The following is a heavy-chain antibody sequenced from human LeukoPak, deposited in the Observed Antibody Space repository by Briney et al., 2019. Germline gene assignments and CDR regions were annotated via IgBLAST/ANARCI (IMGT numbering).Heavy chain of an antibody. CDR2: IYTSGST. CDR1: GGSISSGDYY. CDR3: ARTPYGDYGNANYYYYYYYMDV. V-gene: IGHV4-61*02. J-gene: IGHJ6*03. Sequence: SETLSLTCTVSGGSISSGDYYWSWIRQPAGKGLEWIGRIYTSGSTNYNPSLKSRVTMSVDTSKNQFSLKLSSVTAADTAVYYCARTPYGDYGNANYYYYYYYMDVWGKGTTVTVSS. D-gene: IGHD4-17*01.